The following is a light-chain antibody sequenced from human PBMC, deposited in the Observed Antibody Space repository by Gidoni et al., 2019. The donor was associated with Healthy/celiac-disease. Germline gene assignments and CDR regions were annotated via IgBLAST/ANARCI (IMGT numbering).Light chain of an antibody. Sequence: SYVRTQPPSVSVAHGQPARITCGGNNIGSKSVHWYQQKPGRAPGLVVYEDSDRPSGIPERFSGSNSGNTATLTISRVEAGDEADYYCRVWDSSSDHVVFGRGTKLTV. J-gene: IGLJ2*01. CDR2: EDS. CDR1: NIGSKS. V-gene: IGLV3-21*02. CDR3: RVWDSSSDHVV.